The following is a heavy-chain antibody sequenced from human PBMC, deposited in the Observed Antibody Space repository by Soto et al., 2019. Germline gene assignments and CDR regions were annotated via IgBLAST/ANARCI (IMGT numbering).Heavy chain of an antibody. J-gene: IGHJ4*02. CDR1: GGSISSGVYS. CDR2: IYFSGST. Sequence: SETLSLTCTVSGGSISSGVYSWSWIRQPPGKGLEWIGSIYFSGSTCYIPSLKSRITMSVDTAKSQFSLRLNSVTAADTAIYFCARVATSMVFDSRGLAALVTVSS. CDR3: ARVATSMVFDS. D-gene: IGHD5-18*01. V-gene: IGHV4-30-4*01.